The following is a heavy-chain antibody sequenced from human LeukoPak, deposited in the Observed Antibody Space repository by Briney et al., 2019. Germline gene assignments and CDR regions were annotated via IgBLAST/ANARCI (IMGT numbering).Heavy chain of an antibody. V-gene: IGHV4-34*01. Sequence: PSETLSLTCAVYGGSFSGYYWSWTRQPPGKGLEWIGSIYHSGSPYYNSSLKSRVTISVDTSKNQFSLNLSSVTAADTAVYYCARGDWLFDYWGQGTLVTVSS. CDR1: GGSFSGYY. J-gene: IGHJ4*02. D-gene: IGHD3/OR15-3a*01. CDR2: IYHSGSP. CDR3: ARGDWLFDY.